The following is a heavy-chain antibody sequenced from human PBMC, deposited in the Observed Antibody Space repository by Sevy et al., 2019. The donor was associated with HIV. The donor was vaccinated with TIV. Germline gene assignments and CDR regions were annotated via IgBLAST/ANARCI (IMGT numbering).Heavy chain of an antibody. CDR2: IWYDGSNK. D-gene: IGHD5-12*01. V-gene: IGHV3-33*01. CDR3: AREDIVATTIDY. CDR1: GFTFSSYG. Sequence: GGSLRLSCAASGFTFSSYGMHWVRQAPGKGLEWVAVIWYDGSNKYYEDSVKGRFTISRDNSKNTLYLQMNSLRAEDTAVYYCAREDIVATTIDYWGQGTLVTVSS. J-gene: IGHJ4*02.